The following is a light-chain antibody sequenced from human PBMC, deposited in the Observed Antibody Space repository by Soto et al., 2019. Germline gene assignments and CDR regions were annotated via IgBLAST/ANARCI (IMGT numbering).Light chain of an antibody. CDR3: VSYTSRSTYV. CDR1: SSDVGGYIW. J-gene: IGLJ1*01. CDR2: DVY. V-gene: IGLV2-14*01. Sequence: QSVLTQPASLSGSPGQSITISCTGTSSDVGGYIWVSWYQHHPGKAPKLVIYDVYQRPSGVSSRFSGSKSGNTAFLTISGLQTEDEADYYCVSYTSRSTYVFGSGTKVIVL.